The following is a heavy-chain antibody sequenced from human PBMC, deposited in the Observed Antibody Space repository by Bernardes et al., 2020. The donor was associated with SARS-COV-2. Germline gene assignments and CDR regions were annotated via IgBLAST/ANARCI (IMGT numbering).Heavy chain of an antibody. V-gene: IGHV4-59*01. Sequence: SETLSLTCTVSGGSITSYYWSWSRHPPGKGLQLIGYVYHIEGTTYNPSLKSRVTISRDTSNTQFSLKLRSVTAADTARYFCARDPALFFTGSFDSWGQGILVTDSS. J-gene: IGHJ4*02. CDR1: GGSITSYY. CDR2: VYHIEGT. CDR3: ARDPALFFTGSFDS.